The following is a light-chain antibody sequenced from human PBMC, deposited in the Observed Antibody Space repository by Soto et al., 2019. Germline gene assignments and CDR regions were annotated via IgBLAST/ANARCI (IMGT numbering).Light chain of an antibody. CDR3: QQRSNWPIT. CDR1: QTISNM. Sequence: EIFMTQSPTTLSVSHWDRVSLSWGANQTISNMLAWYQQKPGQAPRLLIYAASTRATGVSARFSGSGSGTDFTLTISRLEPEDFAVYYCQQRSNWPITFGQGTRLEIK. J-gene: IGKJ5*01. V-gene: IGKV3-11*01. CDR2: AAS.